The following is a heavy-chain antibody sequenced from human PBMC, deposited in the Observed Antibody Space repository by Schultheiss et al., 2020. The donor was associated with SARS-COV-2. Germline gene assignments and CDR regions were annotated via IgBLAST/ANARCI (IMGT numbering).Heavy chain of an antibody. V-gene: IGHV4-4*02. CDR2: IYHSGST. J-gene: IGHJ5*02. Sequence: SETLSLTCTVSGGSISSSNWWSWVRQPPGKGLEWIGEIYHSGSTNYNPSLKSRVTISVDKSKNQFSLTLRSVTAADTAMYYCTRVWYSSSPFDPWGQGTLVTVSS. CDR1: GGSISSSNW. D-gene: IGHD6-13*01. CDR3: TRVWYSSSPFDP.